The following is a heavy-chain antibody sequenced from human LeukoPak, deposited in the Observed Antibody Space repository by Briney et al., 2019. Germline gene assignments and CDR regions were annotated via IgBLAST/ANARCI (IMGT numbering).Heavy chain of an antibody. Sequence: GASVKVSFKAAGYTFTGYYIHLLRQAPVQGLEWMGWINPNSGGTNYAQKFQGRFTMTRDTSISTAYMELSRLRSDDTAVYYCARDRVRGYSYGLSYWGQRTLVTVSS. D-gene: IGHD5-18*01. CDR1: GYTFTGYY. CDR3: ARDRVRGYSYGLSY. CDR2: INPNSGGT. J-gene: IGHJ4*02. V-gene: IGHV1-2*02.